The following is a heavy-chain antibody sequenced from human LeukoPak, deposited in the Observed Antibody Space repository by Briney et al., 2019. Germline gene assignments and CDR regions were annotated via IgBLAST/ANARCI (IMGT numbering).Heavy chain of an antibody. CDR2: IKEDGSEK. CDR3: ARGMDYYDSSGYLYFDY. CDR1: GFTFSNYA. Sequence: GGSLRLSCAASGFTFSNYAMSWVRQAPGKGLEWVANIKEDGSEKDYVGSVKGRFTISRDNAKNSLYLQMNSLRAEDTAVYYCARGMDYYDSSGYLYFDYWGQGTLVTVSS. V-gene: IGHV3-7*03. J-gene: IGHJ4*02. D-gene: IGHD3-22*01.